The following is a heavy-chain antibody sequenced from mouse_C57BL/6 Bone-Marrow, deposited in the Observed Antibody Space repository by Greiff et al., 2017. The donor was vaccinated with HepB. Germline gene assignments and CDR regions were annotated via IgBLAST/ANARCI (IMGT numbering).Heavy chain of an antibody. CDR3: ARPPWLLLDFDY. D-gene: IGHD2-3*01. CDR1: GYTFTSYW. CDR2: IHPNSGST. J-gene: IGHJ2*01. V-gene: IGHV1-64*01. Sequence: QVQLQQPGAELVKPGASVKLSCKASGYTFTSYWMHWVKQRPGQGLEWIGMIHPNSGSTNYNEKFKSKATLTVDKSSSTAYMQLSSLTSEDSAVYYCARPPWLLLDFDYWGQGTTLTVSS.